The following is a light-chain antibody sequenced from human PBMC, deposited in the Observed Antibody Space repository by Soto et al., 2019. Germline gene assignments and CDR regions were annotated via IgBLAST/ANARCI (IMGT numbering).Light chain of an antibody. CDR2: GAS. CDR1: QVIRDE. CDR3: LQDYNYPRT. V-gene: IGKV1-6*01. Sequence: AIQMTQFPASLSASVGDRVTITCRASQVIRDELGWYQQKPGKAPKLLIYGASRLESGVPSRFSGSGSGTDFSLTINSLRPEDSANYFCLQDYNYPRTFGQGTKLQIK. J-gene: IGKJ2*01.